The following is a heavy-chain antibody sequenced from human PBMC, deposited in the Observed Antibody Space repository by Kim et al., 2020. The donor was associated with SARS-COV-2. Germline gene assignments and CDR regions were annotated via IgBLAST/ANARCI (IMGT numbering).Heavy chain of an antibody. Sequence: GGSLRLSCAASGFTFSSYAMHWVRQAPGKGLEWVAVISYDGSNKYYADSVKGRFTISRDNSKNTLYLQMNSLRAEDTAVYYCARTYSSSWDFDYWGQGTLVTVSS. V-gene: IGHV3-30*04. D-gene: IGHD6-13*01. CDR1: GFTFSSYA. CDR2: ISYDGSNK. J-gene: IGHJ4*02. CDR3: ARTYSSSWDFDY.